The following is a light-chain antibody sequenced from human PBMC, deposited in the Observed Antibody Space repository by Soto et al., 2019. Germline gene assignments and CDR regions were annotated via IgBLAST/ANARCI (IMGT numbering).Light chain of an antibody. CDR2: NAS. V-gene: IGKV1-5*03. Sequence: DIQMTQSPSTLSASVGDRVTITCRASQSISSWLAWYQQKPGKAPKLLMYNASNLESGVPSRFSGSGSGTEFTLTISSLQPDDFATYYCQQYNYYLTFGQGTKVEIK. CDR1: QSISSW. CDR3: QQYNYYLT. J-gene: IGKJ1*01.